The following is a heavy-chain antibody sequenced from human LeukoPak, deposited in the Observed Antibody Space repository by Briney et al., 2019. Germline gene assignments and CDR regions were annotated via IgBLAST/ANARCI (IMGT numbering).Heavy chain of an antibody. CDR3: VRAYGDYGGDFFDY. CDR1: GFTFSSYW. J-gene: IGHJ4*02. Sequence: PGGSLRLSCAASGFTFSSYWMSWVRQAPGKGLEWVANIKQDGSEKYYVDSVKGRFTISRDNAKNSLYLQMNSLRAEDTAVYYCVRAYGDYGGDFFDYWGQGTLVTVSS. CDR2: IKQDGSEK. D-gene: IGHD4-17*01. V-gene: IGHV3-7*01.